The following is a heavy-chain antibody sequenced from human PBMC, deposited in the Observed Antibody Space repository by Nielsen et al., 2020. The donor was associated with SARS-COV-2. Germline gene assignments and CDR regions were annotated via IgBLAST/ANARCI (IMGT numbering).Heavy chain of an antibody. CDR3: ARHDFWSGYRSSAFLVKTYGMDV. Sequence: VRQAPGKGLEWVSVIYSGGSTYYADSVKGRFTISRDNSKNTLYLQMNSLRADDTAVYYCARHDFWSGYRSSAFLVKTYGMDVWGQGTTVTVSS. J-gene: IGHJ6*02. D-gene: IGHD3-3*01. CDR2: IYSGGST. V-gene: IGHV3-53*01.